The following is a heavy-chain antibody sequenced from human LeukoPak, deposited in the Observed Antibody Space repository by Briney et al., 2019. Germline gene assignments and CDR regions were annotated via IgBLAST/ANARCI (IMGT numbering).Heavy chain of an antibody. V-gene: IGHV3-21*01. Sequence: GGSLRLSCAASGFTFSSYSMNWVRQAPGKGLEWVSSISSSSSYIYYADSVKGRFTISRDNAKNSLYLQMNSLRAEDTAVYYCATLDCSSTSCLGVHYWGQGTLVTVSS. CDR1: GFTFSSYS. J-gene: IGHJ4*02. CDR3: ATLDCSSTSCLGVHY. CDR2: ISSSSSYI. D-gene: IGHD2-2*01.